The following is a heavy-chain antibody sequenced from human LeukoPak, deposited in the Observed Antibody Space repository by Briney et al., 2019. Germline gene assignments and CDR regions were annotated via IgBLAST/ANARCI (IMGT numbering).Heavy chain of an antibody. CDR3: ARRRVVGATSFDY. Sequence: SETLSLTCTVSGGSISSSSYYWGWIRQPPGKGLEWIGSIYYSGSTYYNPSLKSRITISVDTSKNQFSLKLSSVTAADTAVYYCARRRVVGATSFDYWGQGTLVTVSS. CDR1: GGSISSSSYY. J-gene: IGHJ4*02. CDR2: IYYSGST. D-gene: IGHD1-26*01. V-gene: IGHV4-39*01.